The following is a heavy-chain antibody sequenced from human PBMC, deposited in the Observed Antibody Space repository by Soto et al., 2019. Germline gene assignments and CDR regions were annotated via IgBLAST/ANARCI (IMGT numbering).Heavy chain of an antibody. CDR2: IGSDGRRA. V-gene: IGHV3-33*01. J-gene: IGHJ4*02. Sequence: QVQLVDSGGGVVQPGGSLRLSCAASGFTFGRHGMHWVRQAPGKGLEWVAVIGSDGRRASYADSVKGRFTISRDNGQNTLYLQMNRLRAEETAVYYCARDDDYGDKGLDYWGQGTLVTVSS. CDR3: ARDDDYGDKGLDY. CDR1: GFTFGRHG. D-gene: IGHD4-17*01.